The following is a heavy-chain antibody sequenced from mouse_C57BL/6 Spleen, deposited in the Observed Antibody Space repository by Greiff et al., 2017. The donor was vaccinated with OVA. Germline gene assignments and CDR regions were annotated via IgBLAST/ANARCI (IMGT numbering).Heavy chain of an antibody. V-gene: IGHV1-55*01. Sequence: VQLQQPGTELVKPGASVKLSCKASGYTFTSYWITWVKQRPGQGLEWIGDIYPGSGSTNYNEKFKSKATLTVDTSSSTAYMQLSSLTSEDSAVYYCARDYYDYSFAYWGQGTLVTVSA. CDR2: IYPGSGST. J-gene: IGHJ3*01. D-gene: IGHD2-4*01. CDR1: GYTFTSYW. CDR3: ARDYYDYSFAY.